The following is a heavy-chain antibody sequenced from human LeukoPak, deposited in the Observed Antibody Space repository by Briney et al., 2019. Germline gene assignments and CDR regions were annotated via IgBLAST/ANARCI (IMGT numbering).Heavy chain of an antibody. D-gene: IGHD2-8*01. Sequence: NLSETLSLTCTVSGGSINNYFWTWVRQPPGKGLEWIGYVSASDITSYNPSLQSRLTMSIDTSKNQFSLKLSSVTAADTAVYFCARGGYCSDGVCRTWLAPWGQGTLVTVSS. CDR2: VSASDIT. J-gene: IGHJ5*02. CDR1: GGSINNYF. V-gene: IGHV4-59*01. CDR3: ARGGYCSDGVCRTWLAP.